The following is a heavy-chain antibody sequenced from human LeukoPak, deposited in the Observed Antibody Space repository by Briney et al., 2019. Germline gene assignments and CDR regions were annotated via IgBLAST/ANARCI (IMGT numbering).Heavy chain of an antibody. Sequence: ASVKVSCKASGYTFTGYYMHWVRQAPGQGLEWMGWINPNSGGTNYAQKFQGRVTMTRDKYISTAYMELSRLRSDDTAVYYCARQTRGYSSSWRYDYWGQGTLVTVSS. CDR1: GYTFTGYY. D-gene: IGHD6-13*01. CDR3: ARQTRGYSSSWRYDY. V-gene: IGHV1-2*02. J-gene: IGHJ4*02. CDR2: INPNSGGT.